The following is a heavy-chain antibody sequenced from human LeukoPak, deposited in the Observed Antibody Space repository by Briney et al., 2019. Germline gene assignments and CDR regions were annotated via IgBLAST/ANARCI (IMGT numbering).Heavy chain of an antibody. V-gene: IGHV3-53*01. D-gene: IGHD4-11*01. CDR2: IYSGGST. J-gene: IGHJ4*02. CDR3: VRDSSYSHFDY. CDR1: GFTVSSNY. Sequence: GGSLRLSCAASGFTVSSNYMSWVRQAPGKGLEWVSVIYSGGSTYYADSVKGRFTISRDSAKNSLYLQMDSLRAEDTAAYYCVRDSSYSHFDYWGQGTLVTVSS.